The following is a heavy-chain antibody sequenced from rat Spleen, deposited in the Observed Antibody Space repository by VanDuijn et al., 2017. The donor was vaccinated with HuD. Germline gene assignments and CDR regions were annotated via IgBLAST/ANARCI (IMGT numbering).Heavy chain of an antibody. CDR1: GFSLTSYH. J-gene: IGHJ3*01. CDR2: VWSDGDT. D-gene: IGHD1-6*01. CDR3: ARDGYTADFYSNWFAY. V-gene: IGHV2-32*01. Sequence: QVQLKESGPGLVQPSQTLSLICTVSGFSLTSYHVHWVRQPPGKGLEWMGVVWSDGDTSYNSGFKSRLSISRDTSKSQVFLKMSSLQSEDTATYYCARDGYTADFYSNWFAYWGQGTLVTVSS.